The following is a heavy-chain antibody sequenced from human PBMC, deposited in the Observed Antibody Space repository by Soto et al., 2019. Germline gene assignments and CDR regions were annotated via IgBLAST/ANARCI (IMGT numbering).Heavy chain of an antibody. CDR2: IYYSGST. V-gene: IGHV4-39*01. J-gene: IGHJ4*02. CDR1: GGSISSSSYY. D-gene: IGHD3-10*01. CDR3: ARQGGIGAMVRGAHFDY. Sequence: QLQLQESGPGLVKPSETLSLTCTVSGGSISSSSYYWGWIRQPPGKGLEWIGSIYYSGSTYYNPSLKSRVTLSVXXPXNXXSLKLSSVTAADTAVYYCARQGGIGAMVRGAHFDYWGQGTLVTVSS.